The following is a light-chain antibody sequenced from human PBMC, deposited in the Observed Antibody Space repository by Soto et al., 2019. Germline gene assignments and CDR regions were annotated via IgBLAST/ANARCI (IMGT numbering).Light chain of an antibody. CDR3: HQYNNWPS. CDR1: HSIDFS. V-gene: IGKV1-39*01. J-gene: IGKJ5*01. Sequence: DLQMTQSPSSLSASVGDRVTMTCRASHSIDFSLNWYQQKPGQAPKLLIYGASNLQSGVPSRFSGSGSGTEFTLAISSLQSEDFAFYYCHQYNNWPSFGQGTRLEI. CDR2: GAS.